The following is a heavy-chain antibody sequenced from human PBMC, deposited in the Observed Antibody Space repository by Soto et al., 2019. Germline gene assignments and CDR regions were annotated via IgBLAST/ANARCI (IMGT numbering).Heavy chain of an antibody. V-gene: IGHV4-30-2*02. J-gene: IGHJ4*02. CDR1: GGSISSGGYS. D-gene: IGHD5-12*01. CDR3: ARIYSAYEFDY. Sequence: PSETLSLTCAVSGGSISSGGYSWSWIRQPPGKGLEWIGYIYHSGSTNYNPSLKNRVAISLDTSQNQFSLRLSPVTAADTAIYYCARIYSAYEFDYWGQGTLVTVSS. CDR2: IYHSGST.